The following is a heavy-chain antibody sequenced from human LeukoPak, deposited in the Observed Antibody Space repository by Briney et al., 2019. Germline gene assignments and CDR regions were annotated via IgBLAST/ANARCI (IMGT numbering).Heavy chain of an antibody. J-gene: IGHJ5*02. CDR1: GYTSTSYD. V-gene: IGHV1-69*06. CDR3: ARAGIPGYCTNVTCSNWLDP. D-gene: IGHD2-8*01. CDR2: IIPMFDTP. Sequence: SVKVSCKASGYTSTSYDINWVRQAPGQGLEWMGGIIPMFDTPNYAQRLQGRVTITADKSTKTAYMELTSLRSEDTAVYYCARAGIPGYCTNVTCSNWLDPWGQGTLVTVSS.